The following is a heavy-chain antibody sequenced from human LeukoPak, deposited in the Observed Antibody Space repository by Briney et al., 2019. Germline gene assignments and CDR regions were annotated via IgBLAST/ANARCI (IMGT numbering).Heavy chain of an antibody. Sequence: SETLSLTCAVSGGSISGVYWNWIRQPPRKGLEWVGYIHTSGSTSFNPSLKSRLSFSIDTSKNQVSLRLSSVTAPDTAVYYCTRRRGGWGEGEFDFWGQGIPVTVST. V-gene: IGHV4-4*09. CDR2: IHTSGST. CDR1: GGSISGVY. CDR3: TRRRGGWGEGEFDF. D-gene: IGHD3-16*01. J-gene: IGHJ4*02.